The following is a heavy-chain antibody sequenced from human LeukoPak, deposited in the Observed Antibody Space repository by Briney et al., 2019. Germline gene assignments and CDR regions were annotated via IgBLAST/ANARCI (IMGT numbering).Heavy chain of an antibody. V-gene: IGHV3-30*04. CDR1: GFTFSSYA. CDR3: ARDPSYGSGEDAFDI. CDR2: ISYDGSNK. D-gene: IGHD3-10*01. J-gene: IGHJ3*02. Sequence: PGGSLRLSCTASGFTFSSYAMHWVRQAPGKGLEWVAVISYDGSNKYYADSVKGRFTISRDNSKNTLYLQMSSLRAEDTAVYYCARDPSYGSGEDAFDIWGQGTMVTVSS.